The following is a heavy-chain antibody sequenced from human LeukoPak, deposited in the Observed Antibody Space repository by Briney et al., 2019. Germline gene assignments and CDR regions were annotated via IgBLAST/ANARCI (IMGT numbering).Heavy chain of an antibody. D-gene: IGHD3-10*01. J-gene: IGHJ5*02. CDR1: GGSIRSSYYY. V-gene: IGHV4-61*05. CDR3: ARLWGSGSYRFDP. CDR2: IYYSGST. Sequence: PSETLSLTCTVSGGSIRSSYYYWGWIRQPPGKGLEWIGYIYYSGSTNYNPSLKSRVTISVDTSKNQFSLKLSSVTAADTAVYYCARLWGSGSYRFDPWGQGTLVTVSS.